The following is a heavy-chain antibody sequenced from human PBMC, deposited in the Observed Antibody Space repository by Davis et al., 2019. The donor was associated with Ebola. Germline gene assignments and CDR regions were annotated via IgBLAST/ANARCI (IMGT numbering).Heavy chain of an antibody. CDR2: INHSGST. V-gene: IGHV4-34*01. CDR1: GGSFSGYY. Sequence: MPSETLSLTCAVYGGSFSGYYWSWIRQLPGKGLEWIGEINHSGSTNYNPSLKRRVTISVDTSKNQFSLKLSSVTAADTAVYYCARLLWFRELLGNWFDPWGQGTLVTVSS. CDR3: ARLLWFRELLGNWFDP. D-gene: IGHD3-10*01. J-gene: IGHJ5*02.